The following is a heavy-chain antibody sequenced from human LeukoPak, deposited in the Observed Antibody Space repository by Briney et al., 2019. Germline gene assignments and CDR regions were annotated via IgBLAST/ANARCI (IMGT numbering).Heavy chain of an antibody. Sequence: GGSLRLSCAASGFIFSNAWISWVRQAPGKGLEWVGLIKGKTDGGTTDYAAPVKGRFTISRDDSKNTLYLQVNSLKTEDTAVYYCTTREKHLDYWGQGTLVTVSS. CDR3: TTREKHLDY. J-gene: IGHJ4*02. CDR1: GFIFSNAW. CDR2: IKGKTDGGTT. V-gene: IGHV3-15*01.